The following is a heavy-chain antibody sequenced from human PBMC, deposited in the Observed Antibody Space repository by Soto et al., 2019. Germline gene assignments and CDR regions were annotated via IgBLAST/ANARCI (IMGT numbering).Heavy chain of an antibody. CDR1: GFTYSSYA. D-gene: IGHD7-27*01. CDR2: SRSNGGST. Sequence: GGTLRLSCAASGFTYSSYATHWVRQAPGKGLEYVAASRSNGGSTYYANSVKGRFTISRDNSNNTLYLQMGSLRAEDLAVYYCARERNWGHAFDIWGQGSMVPVS. V-gene: IGHV3-64*01. J-gene: IGHJ3*02. CDR3: ARERNWGHAFDI.